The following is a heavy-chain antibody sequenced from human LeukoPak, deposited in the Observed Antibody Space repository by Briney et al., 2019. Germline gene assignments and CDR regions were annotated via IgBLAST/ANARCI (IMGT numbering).Heavy chain of an antibody. CDR1: GLTFSNYA. CDR3: AKEQTLDDSSRYYGVFEI. V-gene: IGHV3-23*01. Sequence: GGSLRLSCAASGLTFSNYAMNWVRQAPGKGLEWVSAVSNTGTVTYYADSVKGRFTTSRDNPKNTLYLQMNSLRAEDTAVYYCAKEQTLDDSSRYYGVFEIWGQGTVVTVSS. CDR2: VSNTGTVT. J-gene: IGHJ3*02. D-gene: IGHD3-22*01.